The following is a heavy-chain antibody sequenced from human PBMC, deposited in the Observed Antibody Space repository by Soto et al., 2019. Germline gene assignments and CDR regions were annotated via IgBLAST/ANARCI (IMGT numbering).Heavy chain of an antibody. D-gene: IGHD4-17*01. J-gene: IGHJ4*02. CDR1: GGSVSDKTYY. CDR3: ARTTAVPNSLRSRYFFDY. Sequence: SETLSLTCSVSGGSVSDKTYYWSWIRQPPGKRLEWIGYVYYSGTTNYNPSLKSRVTISVDLSKNQFSLGLSSVTTADTALYYCARTTAVPNSLRSRYFFDYWGQGTLVTVSS. CDR2: VYYSGTT. V-gene: IGHV4-61*01.